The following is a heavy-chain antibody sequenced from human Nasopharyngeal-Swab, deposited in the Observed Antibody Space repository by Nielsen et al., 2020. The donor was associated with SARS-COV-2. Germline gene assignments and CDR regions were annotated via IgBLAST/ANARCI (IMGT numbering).Heavy chain of an antibody. V-gene: IGHV4-59*01. J-gene: IGHJ5*02. CDR3: ARVGVLRYFDNWFDP. D-gene: IGHD3-9*01. CDR1: GGSISSYY. CDR2: IHYSGST. Sequence: SETLSLTCTVSGGSISSYYWSWIRQPPGKGLEWIGYIHYSGSTNYNPSLKSRVTISVDTSKNQFSLKLSSVTAADTAVYYCARVGVLRYFDNWFDPWGQGTLVTVSS.